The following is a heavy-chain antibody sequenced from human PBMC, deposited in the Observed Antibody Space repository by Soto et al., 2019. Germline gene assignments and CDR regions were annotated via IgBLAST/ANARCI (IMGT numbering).Heavy chain of an antibody. J-gene: IGHJ6*02. CDR3: ARDWGGYCSSTSCPVNAYGMDV. D-gene: IGHD2-2*01. Sequence: SETLSLTCTVSGGSISSGGYYWSWIRQHPGKGLEWIGYIYYSGSTYYNPSLKSRVTISVDTSKNQFSLKLSSVTAADTAVYYCARDWGGYCSSTSCPVNAYGMDVWGQGTMVTVSS. CDR1: GGSISSGGYY. V-gene: IGHV4-31*03. CDR2: IYYSGST.